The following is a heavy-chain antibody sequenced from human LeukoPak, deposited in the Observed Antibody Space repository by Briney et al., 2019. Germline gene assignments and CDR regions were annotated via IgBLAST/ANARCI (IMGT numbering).Heavy chain of an antibody. Sequence: GASVKVSCKASGYTFTGYYMHWVRQAPGQGLEWMGWINPNSGGTNYAQKFQGRVTMTRDTSISTAHMELSRLRSDDTAVYYCARDRDYGDSFDYWGQGTLVTVSS. CDR1: GYTFTGYY. CDR3: ARDRDYGDSFDY. J-gene: IGHJ4*02. CDR2: INPNSGGT. D-gene: IGHD4-17*01. V-gene: IGHV1-2*02.